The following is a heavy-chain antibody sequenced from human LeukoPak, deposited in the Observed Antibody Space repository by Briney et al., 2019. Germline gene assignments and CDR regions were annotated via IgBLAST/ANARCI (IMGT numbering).Heavy chain of an antibody. CDR3: ARVHNEGSHYVY. Sequence: ASVKVSCKASGYTLTNYGISWVRQAPGQGLEWMGWISGYNGNTKYAQKLQGRVTMTTDTSTKTAYMELRSLRSDDTAVYYCARVHNEGSHYVYWGQGTLVTASS. J-gene: IGHJ4*02. CDR1: GYTLTNYG. CDR2: ISGYNGNT. D-gene: IGHD1-26*01. V-gene: IGHV1-18*01.